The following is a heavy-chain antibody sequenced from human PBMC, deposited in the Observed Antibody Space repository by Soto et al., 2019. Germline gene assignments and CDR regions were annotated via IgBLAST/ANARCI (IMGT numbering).Heavy chain of an antibody. CDR1: GFSFSTYG. CDR2: ISYDGSNN. V-gene: IGHV3-30*18. D-gene: IGHD5-12*01. CDR3: AKELDGYNSN. Sequence: QVQLVESGGGVVQPGRSLRLSCVASGFSFSTYGMHWVRQAPGKGLEWVAVISYDGSNNHYADSVKGRFTISRDNSKNTLYLQMNSLRAEDTAVYYCAKELDGYNSNWGQGTLVTVSA. J-gene: IGHJ4*02.